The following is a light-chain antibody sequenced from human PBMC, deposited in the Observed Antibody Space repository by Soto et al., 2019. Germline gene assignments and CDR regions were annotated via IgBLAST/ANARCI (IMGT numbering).Light chain of an antibody. V-gene: IGLV1-44*01. Sequence: QSVLTQPPSASGTPGQRVTISCSASSGSLSVDWYQHLPGTAPKLLIYSNYQRPSGVPDRFSGSKSGTSASLVISGLQSEDDAYYYCAVRDDSLSGLYVFGNRSQLTVL. CDR2: SNY. J-gene: IGLJ1*01. CDR3: AVRDDSLSGLYV. CDR1: SGSLS.